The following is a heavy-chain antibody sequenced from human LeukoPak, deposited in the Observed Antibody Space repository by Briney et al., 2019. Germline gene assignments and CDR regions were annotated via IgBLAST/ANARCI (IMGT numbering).Heavy chain of an antibody. CDR3: ARHGNYYDTSQSDP. CDR1: GYSISSGYY. Sequence: SETLSLTCAVSGYSISSGYYWGWTRQPPGKGLEGIGSVYHSGSTYYNPALKSRVTISVDTSKNKVSLKLSSVPAADTAVYYCARHGNYYDTSQSDPWGEGTLVTVSS. V-gene: IGHV4-38-2*01. D-gene: IGHD3-22*01. J-gene: IGHJ5*02. CDR2: VYHSGST.